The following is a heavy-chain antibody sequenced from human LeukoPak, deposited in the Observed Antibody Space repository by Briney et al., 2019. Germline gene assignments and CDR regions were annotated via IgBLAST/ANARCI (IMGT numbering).Heavy chain of an antibody. D-gene: IGHD1-1*01. CDR3: ARITKADLPFDY. CDR1: GGSFSGYY. V-gene: IGHV4-34*01. CDR2: INHSGST. J-gene: IGHJ4*02. Sequence: SETLSLTCAVYGGSFSGYYWSWIRQPPGKGLEWIGEINHSGSTNYNPSLKSRVTISVDTSKNQFSLKLSSVTAADTAVHYCARITKADLPFDYWGQGTLATVSS.